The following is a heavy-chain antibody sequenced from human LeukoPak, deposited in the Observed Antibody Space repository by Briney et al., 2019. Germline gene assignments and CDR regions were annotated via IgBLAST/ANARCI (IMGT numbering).Heavy chain of an antibody. J-gene: IGHJ4*02. Sequence: GGSLRLSCAASGFTFSDYYMSWIRQAPGKGLEWVSYISSSGSTIYYADSVKGRFTISRDNAKNSLYLQMNSLRAEDTAVYYCARDWMDIVATRKVLYYFDYWGQGTLVTVSS. CDR3: ARDWMDIVATRKVLYYFDY. D-gene: IGHD5-12*01. V-gene: IGHV3-11*01. CDR2: ISSSGSTI. CDR1: GFTFSDYY.